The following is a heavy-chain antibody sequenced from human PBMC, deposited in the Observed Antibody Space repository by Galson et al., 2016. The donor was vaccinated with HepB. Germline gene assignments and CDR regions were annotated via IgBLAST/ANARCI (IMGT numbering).Heavy chain of an antibody. V-gene: IGHV3-23*01. J-gene: IGHJ4*02. CDR1: GDSISSNSYY. Sequence: ETLSLTCTVSGDSISSNSYYWGWIRQPPGKGLEWVSTISGSGGSTHYADSVKGRFTISRDNSKNTLYLQMNSLRAADTAVFYCAKDPEYSAPPNCWGQGTLVIVSS. CDR3: AKDPEYSAPPNC. D-gene: IGHD5-12*01. CDR2: ISGSGGST.